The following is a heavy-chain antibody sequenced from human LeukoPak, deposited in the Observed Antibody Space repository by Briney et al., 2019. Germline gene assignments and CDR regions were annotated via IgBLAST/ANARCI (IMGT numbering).Heavy chain of an antibody. V-gene: IGHV1-2*02. D-gene: IGHD3-3*01. CDR1: GYTFTGYY. CDR2: INPNSGGT. J-gene: IGHJ4*02. CDR3: AREMEDVWSAPIAYFTY. Sequence: GASVNVSCKASGYTFTGYYRHWVRQAPGQRLEGMGWINPNSGGTNYAQKFQGRVTMTRATSISTAYMELTRLRSDDTAVYYWAREMEDVWSAPIAYFTYWGEGTLVTVSS.